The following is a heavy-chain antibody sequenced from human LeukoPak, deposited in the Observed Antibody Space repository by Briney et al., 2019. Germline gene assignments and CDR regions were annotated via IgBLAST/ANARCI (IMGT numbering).Heavy chain of an antibody. CDR1: GGTFISYA. V-gene: IGHV1-69*01. Sequence: SVKVSCKASGGTFISYAISWVRQAPGQGLEWMGGIIPIFGTANYAQKFQGRVTITADESTSTAYMELSSLRSEDTAVYYCARSYCSSTSCYPYYYYYGMDVWGQGTTVTVS. J-gene: IGHJ6*02. D-gene: IGHD2-2*01. CDR2: IIPIFGTA. CDR3: ARSYCSSTSCYPYYYYYGMDV.